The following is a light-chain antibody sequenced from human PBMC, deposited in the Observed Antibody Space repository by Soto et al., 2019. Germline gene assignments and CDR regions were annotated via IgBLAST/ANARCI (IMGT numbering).Light chain of an antibody. CDR2: LGS. Sequence: DIVMTQSPLSLPVTPGEPASISCRASRSLLHSNGYNYLDWYLQKPGQSPQLLIYLGSSRASGVPDRFSGSGSGTDITLKISRVEAEDVGVYYCMEALQSPLTFGGGTKVDI. CDR1: RSLLHSNGYNY. V-gene: IGKV2-28*01. J-gene: IGKJ4*01. CDR3: MEALQSPLT.